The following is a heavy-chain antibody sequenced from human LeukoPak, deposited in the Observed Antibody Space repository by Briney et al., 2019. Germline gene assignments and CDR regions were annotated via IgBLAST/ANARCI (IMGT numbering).Heavy chain of an antibody. V-gene: IGHV4-34*01. CDR2: INHSGST. J-gene: IGHJ2*01. Sequence: SETLSLTCAVYGGSFSGYYWSWIRQPPGKGLEWIGEINHSGSTNYNPSLKSRVTISVDTSKNQFSLKLSSATAADTAVYYCARGGDSSSSNQAFDLWGRGTLVTVSS. CDR3: ARGGDSSSSNQAFDL. CDR1: GGSFSGYY. D-gene: IGHD6-6*01.